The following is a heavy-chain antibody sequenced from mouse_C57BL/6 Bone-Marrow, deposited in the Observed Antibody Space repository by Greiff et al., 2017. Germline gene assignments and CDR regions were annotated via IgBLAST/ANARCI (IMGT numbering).Heavy chain of an antibody. CDR1: GYTFTSYD. J-gene: IGHJ1*03. CDR2: IYPRDGST. V-gene: IGHV1-85*01. D-gene: IGHD1-1*01. CDR3: ARLEFDGSSGDWYCDG. Sequence: VQLQQSGPELVKPGASVKLSCKASGYTFTSYDINWVKQRPGQGLEWIGWIYPRDGSTKYNETFKGKATLTVDTYSSTAYMELHSLTSEDSAVYFCARLEFDGSSGDWYCDGWGTGTTVTVSS.